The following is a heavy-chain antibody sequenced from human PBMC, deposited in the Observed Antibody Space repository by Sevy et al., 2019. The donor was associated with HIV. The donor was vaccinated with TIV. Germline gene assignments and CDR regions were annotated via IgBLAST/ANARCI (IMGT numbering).Heavy chain of an antibody. CDR3: ARDRRVEYGGSDY. Sequence: GGSLRLSCAVSGFTFSNHWMTWVRQAPGKGLERVANIKKDGTDKFYVDSVMGRFSMSRDNAKDLLYLQMNSLRVEDTAGYYCARDRRVEYGGSDYWGQGTLVTVSS. D-gene: IGHD3-3*01. CDR1: GFTFSNHW. CDR2: IKKDGTDK. J-gene: IGHJ4*02. V-gene: IGHV3-7*03.